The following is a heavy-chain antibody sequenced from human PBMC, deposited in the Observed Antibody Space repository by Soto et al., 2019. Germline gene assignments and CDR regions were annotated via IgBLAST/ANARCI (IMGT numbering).Heavy chain of an antibody. Sequence: VQLVESGGGVVQPGRSLRLSCAASGFTFSSYGMHWVRQAPGKGLEWVAVISYDGSNKYYADSVKGRFTISRDNSKNTLYLQMNSLRAEDTAVYYCAKDLRRYSGYDWWVDYWGQGTLVTVSS. V-gene: IGHV3-30*18. D-gene: IGHD5-12*01. J-gene: IGHJ4*02. CDR1: GFTFSSYG. CDR2: ISYDGSNK. CDR3: AKDLRRYSGYDWWVDY.